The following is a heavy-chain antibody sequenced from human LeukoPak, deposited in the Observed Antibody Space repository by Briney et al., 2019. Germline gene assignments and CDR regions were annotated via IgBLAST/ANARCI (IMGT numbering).Heavy chain of an antibody. CDR2: IYHSGST. Sequence: SETLSLTCAVSGGSISSSNWWSWVRQPPGKGLEWIGEIYHSGSTNYNPSLKSRVTISVDKSKNQFSLKLSSVTAADTAVYYCARSTIAAAGSRFLPVGYWGQGTLVTVSS. CDR3: ARSTIAAAGSRFLPVGY. V-gene: IGHV4-4*02. D-gene: IGHD6-13*01. J-gene: IGHJ4*02. CDR1: GGSISSSNW.